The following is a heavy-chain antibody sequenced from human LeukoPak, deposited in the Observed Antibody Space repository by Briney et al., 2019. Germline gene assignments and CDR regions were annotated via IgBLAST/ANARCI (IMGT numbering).Heavy chain of an antibody. D-gene: IGHD6-13*01. CDR1: GFTFSSYA. CDR3: ARDLLPGYSSSWYSPFDYYGMDV. J-gene: IGHJ6*02. Sequence: GGSLRLSCAASGFTFSSYAMHWVRQAPGKGLEWVAVISYDGSNKYYADSVKGRFTISRDISKNTLYLQMNSLRAEDTAVYYCARDLLPGYSSSWYSPFDYYGMDVWGQGTTVTVSS. CDR2: ISYDGSNK. V-gene: IGHV3-30*04.